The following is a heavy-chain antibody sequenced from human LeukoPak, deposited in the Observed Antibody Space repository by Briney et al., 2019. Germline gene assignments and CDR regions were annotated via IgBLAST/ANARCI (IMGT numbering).Heavy chain of an antibody. D-gene: IGHD2-2*01. CDR1: GGSISSYY. CDR3: ARLGIVPAARKETYYYYGMDV. V-gene: IGHV4-59*08. CDR2: MYYSGST. Sequence: SETLSLTCTVSGGSISSYYWSWIRQPPGKGLEWIGYMYYSGSTNYNPSLKSRVTISVDTSKNQFSLKLSSVTAADTAVYYCARLGIVPAARKETYYYYGMDVWGQGTTVTVSS. J-gene: IGHJ6*02.